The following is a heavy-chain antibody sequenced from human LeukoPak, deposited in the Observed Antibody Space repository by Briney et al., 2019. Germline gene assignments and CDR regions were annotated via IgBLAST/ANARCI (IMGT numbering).Heavy chain of an antibody. CDR2: ISGSGGST. J-gene: IGHJ4*02. CDR1: GFTFSSYA. Sequence: GGSLRLSCAASGFTFSSYAMSWVRQAPGKGLEWVSAISGSGGSTYYADSVKGRFTISRDNSKNTLYLQMNSLRAEDTAVYYCANEPDIVVVSAAADSDYWGQGTLVTVSS. D-gene: IGHD2-2*01. CDR3: ANEPDIVVVSAAADSDY. V-gene: IGHV3-23*01.